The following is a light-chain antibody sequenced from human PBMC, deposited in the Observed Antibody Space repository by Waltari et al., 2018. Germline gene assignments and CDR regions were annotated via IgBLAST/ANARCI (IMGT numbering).Light chain of an antibody. J-gene: IGLJ1*01. CDR2: DVN. V-gene: IGLV2-14*03. CDR3: SSYTTGSTRYV. CDR1: SSDIGAYNF. Sequence: QSALTQPASVSGSPGQSITISCTGTSSDIGAYNFVSWYQKHPGKAPKVMIYDVNNRPPVVSSRFSGSKSGNAASLTISGLQAEDEADYYCSSYTTGSTRYVFGSGTKVTVL.